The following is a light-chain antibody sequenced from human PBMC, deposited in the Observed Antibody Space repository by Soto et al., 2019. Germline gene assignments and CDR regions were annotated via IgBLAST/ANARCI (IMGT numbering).Light chain of an antibody. CDR1: QSVSSSF. Sequence: EIVLTQSPGTLSLSPGERATLSCRASQSVSSSFLAWYQQKRGQAPRLLIYGASNRTTGIPARFSGSGTGTDFPLTISRLEPEDFAVYYCQQYVTSPWAFGQGTKVAIE. V-gene: IGKV3-20*01. CDR2: GAS. CDR3: QQYVTSPWA. J-gene: IGKJ1*01.